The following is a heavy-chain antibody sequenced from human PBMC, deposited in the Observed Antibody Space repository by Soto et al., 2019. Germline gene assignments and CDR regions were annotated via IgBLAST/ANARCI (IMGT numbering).Heavy chain of an antibody. CDR1: GFTFSGSA. V-gene: IGHV3-73*01. Sequence: PGGSLRLSCAASGFTFSGSAMHWVRQASGKGLEWVGRIRSKANSYATAYAASVKGRFTISRDDSKNTAYLQMNSLKTEDTAVYYCTIRAAAAAVVPYGMDAWGQGTTVTVSS. J-gene: IGHJ6*02. D-gene: IGHD6-13*01. CDR3: TIRAAAAAVVPYGMDA. CDR2: IRSKANSYAT.